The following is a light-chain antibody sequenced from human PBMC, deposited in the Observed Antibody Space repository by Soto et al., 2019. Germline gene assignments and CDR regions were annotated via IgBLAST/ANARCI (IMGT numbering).Light chain of an antibody. CDR2: DAS. CDR1: QSISSW. Sequence: DIQMTQSPSTLSASVADRVTITCRASQSISSWLAWYQQKPGKAPKLLIYDASSLESGVPSRFGGSGSGTEYTRTISSLQPADFASYDGQQYNSYAWTFGQGTQVEVE. J-gene: IGKJ1*01. V-gene: IGKV1-5*01. CDR3: QQYNSYAWT.